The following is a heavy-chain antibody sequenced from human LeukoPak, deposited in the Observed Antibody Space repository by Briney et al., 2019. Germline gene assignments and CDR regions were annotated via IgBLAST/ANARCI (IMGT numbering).Heavy chain of an antibody. V-gene: IGHV3-30*04. CDR1: GFTFSSYA. Sequence: PGGSLTPSCAASGFTFSSYAMHWVRPAPGKGLEWVAVISYDGRNKYYADSVKGRFTISRDNSKSTLYLQMNSLRAEDTPVYYCAGEYDSSGNYYSATDYWGQGKLVTVSS. D-gene: IGHD3-22*01. CDR2: ISYDGRNK. J-gene: IGHJ4*02. CDR3: AGEYDSSGNYYSATDY.